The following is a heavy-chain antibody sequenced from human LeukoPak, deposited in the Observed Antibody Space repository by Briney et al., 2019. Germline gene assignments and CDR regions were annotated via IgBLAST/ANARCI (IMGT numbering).Heavy chain of an antibody. Sequence: GGSLRLSCAASGFPFSNYWMHWVRQAPGKGLVWLSHITSDGSGTSYADSVKGRFTISRDNAKYTLYLQMNSLRAEDTAVYYCAKDQGARYYGSGSGWFDPWGQGTLVTVSS. D-gene: IGHD3-10*01. V-gene: IGHV3-74*01. CDR3: AKDQGARYYGSGSGWFDP. CDR1: GFPFSNYW. CDR2: ITSDGSGT. J-gene: IGHJ5*02.